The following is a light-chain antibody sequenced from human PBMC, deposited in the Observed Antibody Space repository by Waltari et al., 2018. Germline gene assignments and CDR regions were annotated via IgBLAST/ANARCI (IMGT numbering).Light chain of an antibody. V-gene: IGKV1-39*01. CDR1: QSIATH. Sequence: IQMTQSPSSLSASVGDRVIITCRASQSIATHLHWYQQKPGKAPTLLIYAASNLRTGVSSRFGGSGSETDFTLTITNLQPEDFAIYYCQQTYSLPFTFGPGAKVDV. CDR3: QQTYSLPFT. J-gene: IGKJ3*01. CDR2: AAS.